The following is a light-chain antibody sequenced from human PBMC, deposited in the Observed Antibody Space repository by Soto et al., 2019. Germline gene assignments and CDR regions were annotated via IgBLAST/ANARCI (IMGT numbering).Light chain of an antibody. V-gene: IGKV3D-20*02. Sequence: EIVLTQSPATLSLSPGERATLSCRASQSLSSNFLAWYQQKPGQAPRLLIYDSSTRATGFPDRFSGSGSETDFTLTISRLEPEDFGVYYCQHYNNWPWTLGQGTKVDIK. CDR3: QHYNNWPWT. J-gene: IGKJ1*01. CDR1: QSLSSNF. CDR2: DSS.